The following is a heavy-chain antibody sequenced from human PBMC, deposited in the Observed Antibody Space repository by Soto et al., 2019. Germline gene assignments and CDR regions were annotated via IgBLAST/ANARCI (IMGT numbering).Heavy chain of an antibody. CDR3: EVASTSSNGDFDR. CDR2: ISSSSSPI. V-gene: IGHV3-48*01. D-gene: IGHD2-2*01. J-gene: IGHJ2*01. CDR1: GFTFSSYS. Sequence: EVQLVESGGGLVQPGGSLRLSCAASGFTFSSYSMNWVRRAPGKGLEWVAYISSSSSPIYYADSVKGRFTISRDNSKNSLYLEMNSLRVEDTAVYYCEVASTSSNGDFDRWGRGTLVNVSS.